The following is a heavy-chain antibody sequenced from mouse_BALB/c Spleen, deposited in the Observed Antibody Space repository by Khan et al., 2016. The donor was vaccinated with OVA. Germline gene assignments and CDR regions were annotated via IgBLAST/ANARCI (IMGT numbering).Heavy chain of an antibody. CDR1: GFAFSRYW. D-gene: IGHD1-2*01. CDR2: INPDSSTI. J-gene: IGHJ3*01. Sequence: EVQLLESGGGLVQPGGSLKLSCAASGFAFSRYWMSWVRQAPGKGLEWIGEINPDSSTINYTPSLKDKFIISRDNAKNTLYLQMSKVRSEDTALYYCARPYYYGYPFAYWGQGTLVTVSA. V-gene: IGHV4-1*02. CDR3: ARPYYYGYPFAY.